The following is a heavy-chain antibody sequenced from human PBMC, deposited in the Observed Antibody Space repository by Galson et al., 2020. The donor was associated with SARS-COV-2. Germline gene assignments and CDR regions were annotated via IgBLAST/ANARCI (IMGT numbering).Heavy chain of an antibody. D-gene: IGHD1-1*01. CDR3: ARDETPYDWNDRVNWVDR. CDR2: ISSSSSYI. CDR1: GFTFSNYS. J-gene: IGHJ5*02. Sequence: GESLKISCAASGFTFSNYSMNWVRQAPGKGLEWVSSISSSSSYIYYADSVKGRFTISRDNAKNSLYLQMNSLRAEDTAVYYCARDETPYDWNDRVNWVDRWGQGTLVTVSS. V-gene: IGHV3-21*01.